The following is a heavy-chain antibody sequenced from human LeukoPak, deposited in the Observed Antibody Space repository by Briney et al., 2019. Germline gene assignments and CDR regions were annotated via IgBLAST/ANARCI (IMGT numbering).Heavy chain of an antibody. V-gene: IGHV3-48*03. CDR1: GFPFSSYE. CDR2: ISSSGNKI. J-gene: IGHJ5*02. CDR3: ARGQRPQYTSTWDNWFVP. D-gene: IGHD2-2*01. Sequence: GGSLRLSCAASGFPFSSYEMNWVRQAPGKRLQWVSYISSSGNKIYYAASVKGRYTISRDNAKNSLYMPIDSLRAEDTAVYYCARGQRPQYTSTWDNWFVPWGQGTQVTVFS.